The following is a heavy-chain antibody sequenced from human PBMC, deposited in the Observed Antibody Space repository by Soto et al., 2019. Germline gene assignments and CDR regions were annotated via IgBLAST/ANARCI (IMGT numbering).Heavy chain of an antibody. CDR3: ARVRTENYYGMDV. CDR1: GFTFSSYA. CDR2: ISGSGSSK. J-gene: IGHJ6*02. V-gene: IGHV3-23*01. Sequence: GGSLRLSCAASGFTFSSYAMSWVRQAPGKGLEWVSAISGSGSSKYYADSVKGRFTISRDNSKNTLYLQMNSLRAEDTAVYYCARVRTENYYGMDVWGQGTTVTVSS.